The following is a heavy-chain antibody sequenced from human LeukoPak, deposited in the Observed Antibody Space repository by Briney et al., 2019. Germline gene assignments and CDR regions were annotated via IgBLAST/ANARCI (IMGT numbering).Heavy chain of an antibody. V-gene: IGHV3-30*04. CDR3: AREVVAVLPDASTNDY. J-gene: IGHJ4*02. CDR1: GFTFSSYA. D-gene: IGHD2-8*01. CDR2: ISYDGSDK. Sequence: GGSLRLSCAASGFTFSSYAMHWVRQAPGKWREWVALISYDGSDKYYADNVEGRFTISRDNSKSTVHLQMNSLRTEDTAVYFCAREVVAVLPDASTNDYWGKGALVFVSS.